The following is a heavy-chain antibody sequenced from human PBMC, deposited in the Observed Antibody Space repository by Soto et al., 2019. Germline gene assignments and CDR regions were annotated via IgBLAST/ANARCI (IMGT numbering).Heavy chain of an antibody. CDR2: ISWNSGSI. CDR1: GFTFDDYA. D-gene: IGHD4-17*01. CDR3: PKTKGYGDYFGY. J-gene: IGHJ4*02. Sequence: EVQLMESGGGLVQPGRSLRLSCAASGFTFDDYAMHWVRQAPGKGLEWVSGISWNSGSIGYADSVKGRFTISRDNAKNSLYLQMNSLRAEDTALYSCPKTKGYGDYFGYWGQRTLVTVSS. V-gene: IGHV3-9*01.